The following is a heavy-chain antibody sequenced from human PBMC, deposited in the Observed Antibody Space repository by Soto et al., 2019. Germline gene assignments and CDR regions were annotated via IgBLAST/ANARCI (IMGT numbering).Heavy chain of an antibody. CDR3: ARDAAVGLFDY. D-gene: IGHD1-26*01. Sequence: ASVKVSCKAIGYSFTSHYMHWVRQAPGQGLEWMGTIYPGGVNIGYAQKFKGRVTMTKDTSTSTAYMELRSLRSDDTAVYYCARDAAVGLFDYWGQGTLVTVSS. CDR2: IYPGGVNI. J-gene: IGHJ4*02. V-gene: IGHV1-46*01. CDR1: GYSFTSHY.